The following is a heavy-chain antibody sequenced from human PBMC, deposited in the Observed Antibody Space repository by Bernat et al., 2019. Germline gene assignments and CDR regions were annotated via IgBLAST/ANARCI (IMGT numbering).Heavy chain of an antibody. V-gene: IGHV3-30-3*01. CDR1: GFTFSSYA. CDR3: ARDIAGYGSSWKNYYYYGMDV. J-gene: IGHJ6*02. Sequence: VQLVESGGGVVQPGRSLRLSCAASGFTFSSYAMHWVRQAPGKGLEWVAVISYDGSNKYYADSVKGRFTISRDNSKNTLYLQMNSLRAEDTAVYYCARDIAGYGSSWKNYYYYGMDVWGQGTTVTVSS. D-gene: IGHD6-13*01. CDR2: ISYDGSNK.